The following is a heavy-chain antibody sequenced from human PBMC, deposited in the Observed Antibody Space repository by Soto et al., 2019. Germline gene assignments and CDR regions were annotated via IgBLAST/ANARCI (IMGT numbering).Heavy chain of an antibody. V-gene: IGHV3-7*01. CDR3: ARPARECNSPVCAN. CDR1: GLAFSSYW. J-gene: IGHJ4*02. CDR2: INQDGSES. D-gene: IGHD6-6*01. Sequence: EVQLVESGGGLVQPGGSLRLSCVVSGLAFSSYWMSWVRQAPGKGLEWVANINQDGSESYYLDSVKGRFTISRDNAKNALYLQMTSLRAEDTAVYYCARPARECNSPVCANWGQGTLVTVSS.